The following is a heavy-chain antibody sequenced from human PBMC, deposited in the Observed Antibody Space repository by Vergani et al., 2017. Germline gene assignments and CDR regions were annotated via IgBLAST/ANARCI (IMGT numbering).Heavy chain of an antibody. V-gene: IGHV3-23*04. CDR3: AKVWDNYDYVWGSSPYYFDY. J-gene: IGHJ4*02. CDR2: ISGSGGST. D-gene: IGHD3-16*01. CDR1: GFTFSSYA. Sequence: EVQLVESGGGLVQPGGSLKLSCAASGFTFSSYAMSWVRQAPGKGLEWVSAISGSGGSTYYADSVKGRFTISRDNSKNTLYLQMNSLRAEDTAVYYCAKVWDNYDYVWGSSPYYFDYWGQGTLVTVSS.